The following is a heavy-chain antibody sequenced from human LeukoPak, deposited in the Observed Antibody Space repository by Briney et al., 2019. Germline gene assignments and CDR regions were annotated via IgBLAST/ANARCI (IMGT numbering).Heavy chain of an antibody. CDR3: ARGRVRHWGSPLRRPPENDY. CDR1: VGSFSGYY. CDR2: INHSGST. D-gene: IGHD7-27*01. V-gene: IGHV4-34*01. Sequence: SETLSLTCAVYVGSFSGYYWSWIRQPPGKGLEWIGEINHSGSTNYNPSLKSRVTISVDTSKNQFSLKLSSVTAADTAVYYCARGRVRHWGSPLRRPPENDYWGQGTLVTVSS. J-gene: IGHJ4*02.